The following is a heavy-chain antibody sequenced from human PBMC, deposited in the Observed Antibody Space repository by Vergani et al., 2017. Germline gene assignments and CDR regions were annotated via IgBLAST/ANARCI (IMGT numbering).Heavy chain of an antibody. V-gene: IGHV3-23*01. CDR3: AKAFDDFWSGYYTGNYMDV. J-gene: IGHJ6*03. CDR2: ISGSGGST. Sequence: EVQLLESGGGLVQPGGSLRLSCAASGFTFSSYAMSWGRQAPGKGLEWVSAISGSGGSTYYADSVKGRFTISRDNSKKTLYLQMNSLRAEDTAVYYCAKAFDDFWSGYYTGNYMDVWGKGTTVTVSS. CDR1: GFTFSSYA. D-gene: IGHD3-3*01.